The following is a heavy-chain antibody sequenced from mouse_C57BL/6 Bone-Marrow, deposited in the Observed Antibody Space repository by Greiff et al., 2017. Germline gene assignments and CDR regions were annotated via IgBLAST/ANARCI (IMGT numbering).Heavy chain of an antibody. CDR1: GYTFTSYG. CDR3: ANPITTVGYYFDY. CDR2: IYPRSGNT. J-gene: IGHJ2*01. V-gene: IGHV1-81*01. Sequence: LVESGAELARPGASVKLSCKASGYTFTSYGISWVKQRPGQGLEWIGEIYPRSGNTYYNEKFKGKATLTADKSSSTAYMELRSLTSEDSAVYFCANPITTVGYYFDYWGQGTTLTVSS. D-gene: IGHD1-1*01.